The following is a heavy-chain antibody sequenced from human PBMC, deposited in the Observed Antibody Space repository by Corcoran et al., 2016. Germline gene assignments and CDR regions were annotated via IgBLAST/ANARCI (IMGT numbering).Heavy chain of an antibody. D-gene: IGHD4-17*01. CDR1: GFTVSGNY. Sequence: EVQLVEAGGGLIQPGGSLRLSCAASGFTVSGNYMNWVRPAPGKGLEWVSVIYTGGGTYSADSVKGRFTISRDNSKNTLFLQMTNLRAEDTAVYYCAGGPHGDYVFDYWGQGTLVTVSS. CDR3: AGGPHGDYVFDY. J-gene: IGHJ4*02. V-gene: IGHV3-53*01. CDR2: IYTGGGT.